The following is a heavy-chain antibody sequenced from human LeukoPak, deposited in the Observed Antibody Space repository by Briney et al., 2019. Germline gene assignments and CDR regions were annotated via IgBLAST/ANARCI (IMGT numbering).Heavy chain of an antibody. CDR2: INHSGST. D-gene: IGHD6-13*01. Sequence: SETLSLTCAVYGGSFSGYYWSWIRQPPGKGLEWTGEINHSGSTNYYPSLKSRVTISVDTTKNQFSLKLSSVTAADTAVYYCASPIAAAPFFDYWGQGTLVTVSS. CDR3: ASPIAAAPFFDY. J-gene: IGHJ4*02. V-gene: IGHV4-34*01. CDR1: GGSFSGYY.